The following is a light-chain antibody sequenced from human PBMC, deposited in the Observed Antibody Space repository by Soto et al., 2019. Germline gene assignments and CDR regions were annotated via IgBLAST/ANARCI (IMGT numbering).Light chain of an antibody. CDR1: ESINQN. V-gene: IGKV3-15*01. J-gene: IGKJ4*01. Sequence: TLSVSPGEGATLSCRATESINQNLAWYQQKPGQAPRLLIHGASYRATGIPDRFSGRGSGTEFTLAISRLQSEDFAVYYCQQYNTWPLTFGGGTKVDIK. CDR2: GAS. CDR3: QQYNTWPLT.